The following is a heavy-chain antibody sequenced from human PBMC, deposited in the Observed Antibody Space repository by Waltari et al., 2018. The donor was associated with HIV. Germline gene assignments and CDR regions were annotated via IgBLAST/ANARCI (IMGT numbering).Heavy chain of an antibody. CDR1: GFSFSRYA. V-gene: IGHV3-21*06. CDR2: ISRSSDYI. D-gene: IGHD4-17*01. J-gene: IGHJ4*02. CDR3: TATVTTRGTFDY. Sequence: EVQLLESGGVVAKPWGSRRLSCAASGFSFSRYAMNWVRQAPGKGLEWIAYISRSSDYIYYADSIKGRFTISRDNAKNSVFLHMDNLRDVDTAVYYCTATVTTRGTFDYWGQGTAVPVS.